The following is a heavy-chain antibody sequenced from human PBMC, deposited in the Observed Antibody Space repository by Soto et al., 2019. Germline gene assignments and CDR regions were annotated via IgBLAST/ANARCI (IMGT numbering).Heavy chain of an antibody. CDR3: ARHIAAAERFFDY. CDR2: IYYSGST. Sequence: PSETLSLTCTVSGGSISSSSYYWGWIRQPPGKGLEWIGSIYYSGSTYYNPSLKSRVTISVDTSKNQFSLKLSSVTAEDTAVYYCARHIAAAERFFDYWGQGTLVTVSS. J-gene: IGHJ4*02. V-gene: IGHV4-39*01. CDR1: GGSISSSSYY. D-gene: IGHD6-13*01.